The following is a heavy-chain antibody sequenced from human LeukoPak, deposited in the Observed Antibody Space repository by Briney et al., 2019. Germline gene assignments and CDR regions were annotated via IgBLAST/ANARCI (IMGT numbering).Heavy chain of an antibody. Sequence: PGGSLRLSCAASGFTFSSYSMHWVRQALGKGLEWMAVISYDGSNKYYADSVKGRFTISRDNSKNTLYLQMNSLRAEDTAVYYCARDSSGLAGNFDYWGQGTLVTVSS. CDR1: GFTFSSYS. CDR2: ISYDGSNK. J-gene: IGHJ4*02. D-gene: IGHD6-19*01. V-gene: IGHV3-30-3*01. CDR3: ARDSSGLAGNFDY.